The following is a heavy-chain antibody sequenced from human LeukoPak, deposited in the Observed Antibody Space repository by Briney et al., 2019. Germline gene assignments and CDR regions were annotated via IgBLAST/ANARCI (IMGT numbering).Heavy chain of an antibody. CDR2: ISYDGSNK. CDR1: GFTFSSYA. V-gene: IGHV3-30-3*01. J-gene: IGHJ3*02. CDR3: AGKTSDDAFDI. Sequence: GGSLRLSCAASGFTFSSYAMHWVRQAPGKGPEWVAVISYDGSNKYYADSVKGRFTISRDNSKNTLYLQMNSLRAEDTAVYYCAGKTSDDAFDIWGQGTMVTVSS.